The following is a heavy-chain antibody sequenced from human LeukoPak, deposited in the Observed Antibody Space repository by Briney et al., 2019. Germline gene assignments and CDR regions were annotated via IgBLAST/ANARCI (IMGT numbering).Heavy chain of an antibody. D-gene: IGHD1-26*01. CDR2: INPNSGGT. CDR3: ARSYSGFGYALHDY. V-gene: IGHV1-2*02. J-gene: IGHJ4*02. Sequence: ASVKVSCKASGYTFTNYGISWVRQAPGQGLEWMGWINPNSGGTNYAQKFQGRVTMTRDTSISTAYMELSSLRSDDTAMYYCARSYSGFGYALHDYWGQGTLVTVSS. CDR1: GYTFTNYG.